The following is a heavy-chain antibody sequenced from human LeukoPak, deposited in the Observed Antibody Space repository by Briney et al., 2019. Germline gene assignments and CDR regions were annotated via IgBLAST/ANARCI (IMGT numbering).Heavy chain of an antibody. D-gene: IGHD2-15*01. CDR2: ISGSGGST. J-gene: IGHJ6*02. V-gene: IGHV3-23*01. CDR1: GFTFSSYA. CDR3: ARLGYCSGGSCYGDGYYYGMDV. Sequence: GGSLRLSCAASGFTFSSYAMSWVRQAPGKGLEWVSAISGSGGSTYYADSVKGRFTISRDNSKNTLYLKMNSLRAEDTAVYYCARLGYCSGGSCYGDGYYYGMDVWGQGTTVTVSS.